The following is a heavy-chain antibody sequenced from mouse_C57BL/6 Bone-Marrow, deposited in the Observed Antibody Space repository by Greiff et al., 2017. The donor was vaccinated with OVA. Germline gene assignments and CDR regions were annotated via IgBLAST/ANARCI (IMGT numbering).Heavy chain of an antibody. J-gene: IGHJ2*01. CDR2: ISSGGSYT. CDR3: ARRGDYYGSPYYFDY. CDR1: GFTFSSYG. V-gene: IGHV5-6*01. Sequence: EVHLVESGGDLVKPGGSLKLSCAASGFTFSSYGMSWVRQTPDKRLEWVATISSGGSYTYYPDSVKGRFTISRDNAKNTLYLQMSSLKSEDTAMYYCARRGDYYGSPYYFDYWGQGTTLTVSS. D-gene: IGHD1-1*01.